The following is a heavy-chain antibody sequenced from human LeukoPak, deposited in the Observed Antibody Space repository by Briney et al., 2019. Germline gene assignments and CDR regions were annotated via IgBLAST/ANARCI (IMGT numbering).Heavy chain of an antibody. J-gene: IGHJ4*02. CDR1: GYSFSSYG. CDR3: ARDSDYGRLMDY. Sequence: ASVKVSCKASGYSFSSYGISWVRQAPGQGLQWMGWISAYNGNTNYAQKFQGRVTMTTDTSTSTAHMELRSLRSDDTAVYYCARDSDYGRLMDYWGQGNLVTVSS. D-gene: IGHD4-17*01. V-gene: IGHV1-18*01. CDR2: ISAYNGNT.